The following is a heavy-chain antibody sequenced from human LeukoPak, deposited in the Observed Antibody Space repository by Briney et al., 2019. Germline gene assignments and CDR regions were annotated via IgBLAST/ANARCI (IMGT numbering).Heavy chain of an antibody. Sequence: PSQTLSLTCVISGDSVSRTNAAWNWIRQSPSRGLKWLGRTYYRTKWYSDSAVFVKSRIIINADTSKNQFSLQLNSVTPEDTGVYCCARGGEGMTVDFFDQWGKGTPVTVSS. J-gene: IGHJ4*02. D-gene: IGHD6-19*01. V-gene: IGHV6-1*01. CDR2: TYYRTKWYS. CDR1: GDSVSRTNAA. CDR3: ARGGEGMTVDFFDQ.